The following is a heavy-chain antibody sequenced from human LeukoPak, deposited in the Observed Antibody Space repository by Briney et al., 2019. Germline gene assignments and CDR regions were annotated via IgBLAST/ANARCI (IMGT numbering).Heavy chain of an antibody. V-gene: IGHV3-30*18. CDR3: AKDSSGDLYYYYGMDV. CDR1: GFTFSSYG. CDR2: ISYDGSNK. J-gene: IGHJ6*02. D-gene: IGHD6-19*01. Sequence: GGSLRLSCAASGFTFSSYGMHWVRQAPGKGLEWVAVISYDGSNKYYADSVKGRFTISRDNSKNTLYLQMNSLRAEDTAVYYCAKDSSGDLYYYYGMDVWGQGTTVTVSS.